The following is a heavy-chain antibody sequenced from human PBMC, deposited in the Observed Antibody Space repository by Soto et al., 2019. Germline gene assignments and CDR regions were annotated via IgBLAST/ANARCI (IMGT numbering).Heavy chain of an antibody. D-gene: IGHD2-2*01. J-gene: IGHJ3*02. CDR3: ARVAEIVVVPAAMGPAFDI. CDR1: GGTFSSYT. Sequence: QVQLVQSGAEVKKPGSSVKVSCKASGGTFSSYTISWVRQAPGQGLEWMGRIIPILGIANYAQKFQGRVTITADKATSTASMELSSLRSGDTAVYYCARVAEIVVVPAAMGPAFDIWGQGTMVTVSS. V-gene: IGHV1-69*02. CDR2: IIPILGIA.